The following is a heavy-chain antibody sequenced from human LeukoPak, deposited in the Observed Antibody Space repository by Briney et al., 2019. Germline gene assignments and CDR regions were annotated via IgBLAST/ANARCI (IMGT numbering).Heavy chain of an antibody. J-gene: IGHJ4*02. D-gene: IGHD6-13*01. Sequence: SETLSLTCTVSGGSISSYYWSWIRQPPGKGLEWIGYIYYSGSTNYNPSLKSRVTISVDTSKNQFSLELSSVTAADTAVYYCARGIEGYSNYFDYWGQGTLVTVSS. CDR1: GGSISSYY. CDR3: ARGIEGYSNYFDY. V-gene: IGHV4-59*01. CDR2: IYYSGST.